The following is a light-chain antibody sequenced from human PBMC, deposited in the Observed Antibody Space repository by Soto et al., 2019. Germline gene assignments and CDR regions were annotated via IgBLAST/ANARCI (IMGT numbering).Light chain of an antibody. CDR1: SSDVGGYKY. V-gene: IGLV2-8*01. CDR3: SSSAGSNTDYV. CDR2: ELS. Sequence: QSVLTQPPSASGSPGQSVTISFTGTSSDVGGYKYVSWYQQHPGKVTKLMIYELSKRPSGVPDRFSGSKSGNPASLTVSGLQAEDEADYYCSSSAGSNTDYVFGPGTKVTLL. J-gene: IGLJ1*01.